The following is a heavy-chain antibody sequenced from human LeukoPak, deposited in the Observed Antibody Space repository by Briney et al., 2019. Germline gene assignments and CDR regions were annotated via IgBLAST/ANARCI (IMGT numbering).Heavy chain of an antibody. CDR2: IYYSGST. V-gene: IGHV4-30-4*01. Sequence: SETLSLTCTVSGGSISSGDYYWSWIRQPPGTGLEWIGYIYYSGSTYYNPSLKSRVTISVDTSKNQFSLKLSSVTAADTAVYYCARARELLLHGTGFDPWGQGTLVTVSS. CDR1: GGSISSGDYY. J-gene: IGHJ5*02. CDR3: ARARELLLHGTGFDP. D-gene: IGHD3-10*01.